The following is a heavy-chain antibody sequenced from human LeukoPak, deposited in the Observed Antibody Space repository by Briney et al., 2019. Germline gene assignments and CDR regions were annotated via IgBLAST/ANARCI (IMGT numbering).Heavy chain of an antibody. CDR3: VRGGGRGDYNERYYFDY. V-gene: IGHV3-48*03. CDR1: GLSFSSYE. J-gene: IGHJ4*02. D-gene: IGHD3-22*01. CDR2: ISSIGGTI. Sequence: PGGSLRLSCAASGLSFSSYEMSWVRQAPGKGLEWVSYISSIGGTIFYSDSVKGRFTISRNNAKNSLHLQMNSLRAEDTAVYYCVRGGGRGDYNERYYFDYWGQGTLVTVSS.